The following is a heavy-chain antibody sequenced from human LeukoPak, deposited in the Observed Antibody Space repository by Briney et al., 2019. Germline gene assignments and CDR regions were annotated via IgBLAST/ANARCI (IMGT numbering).Heavy chain of an antibody. J-gene: IGHJ3*02. CDR1: GGSISSYY. CDR3: ARDYSGSGRATVFDI. V-gene: IGHV4-59*01. D-gene: IGHD3-10*01. CDR2: IYYSGST. Sequence: SETLSLTCTVSGGSISSYYWSWFRQAPGKGLEWMGCIYYSGSTNYNPSLKGRVSISVDTSQNQFSLKLSSVTAADTAVYYCARDYSGSGRATVFDIWGQGTVVTVSS.